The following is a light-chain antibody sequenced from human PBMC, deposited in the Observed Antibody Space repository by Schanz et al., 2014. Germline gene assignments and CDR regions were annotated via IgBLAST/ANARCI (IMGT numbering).Light chain of an antibody. CDR2: DAS. J-gene: IGKJ1*01. V-gene: IGKV1-5*01. Sequence: DIQMTQSPSTLSAFVGDRVTITCRASQGISSWLAWYQQKPGKAPKLLIYDASSLEGGVPSRFSGSRSGTEFTLTISSLQPDDFAVYYCQQYNDWPPRTFGQGTKVEIK. CDR1: QGISSW. CDR3: QQYNDWPPRT.